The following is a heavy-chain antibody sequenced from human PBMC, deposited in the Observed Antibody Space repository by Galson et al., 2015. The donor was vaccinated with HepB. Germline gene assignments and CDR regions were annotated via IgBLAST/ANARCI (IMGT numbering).Heavy chain of an antibody. CDR2: IYPGDSDT. D-gene: IGHD3-22*01. J-gene: IGHJ4*02. CDR3: ARSSVVITTMSNPYFDY. CDR1: GFSFTSYW. V-gene: IGHV5-51*01. Sequence: QSGAEVKKPGESLKISCKGSGFSFTSYWIAWVRQMPGKGLEWMGIIYPGDSDTRYSPSFQGQVTISADKSISTAYLQWSSLKASDTAMYYCARSSVVITTMSNPYFDYWGQGTLVIVSS.